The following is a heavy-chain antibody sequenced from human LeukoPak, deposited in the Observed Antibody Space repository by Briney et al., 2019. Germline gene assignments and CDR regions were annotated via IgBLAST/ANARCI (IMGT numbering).Heavy chain of an antibody. Sequence: GGSLRLSCAASGFTFSDHYMDWVRQAPGKGLEWVGRTRNKANSYITEYAASVEGRFTISRDNSKNSLYLQMNSLRAEDTGVYYCAKARLVVTSMDVWGKGTTVTVSS. D-gene: IGHD2-21*02. J-gene: IGHJ6*03. CDR2: TRNKANSYIT. CDR1: GFTFSDHY. CDR3: AKARLVVTSMDV. V-gene: IGHV3-72*01.